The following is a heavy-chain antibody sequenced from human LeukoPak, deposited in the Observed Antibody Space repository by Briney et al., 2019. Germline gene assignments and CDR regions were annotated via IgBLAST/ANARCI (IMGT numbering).Heavy chain of an antibody. Sequence: ASVKVSCKASGYMFTDYYIHWVRQAPGQGLEWMGRINPNSGGTSYAQTFKGRVTMTRDTSISTAYMELSRLRSDDTAVFYCAREGKDCIGGSCFSFWFDPWGQGTLVTVSS. D-gene: IGHD2-15*01. CDR1: GYMFTDYY. V-gene: IGHV1-2*02. J-gene: IGHJ5*02. CDR2: INPNSGGT. CDR3: AREGKDCIGGSCFSFWFDP.